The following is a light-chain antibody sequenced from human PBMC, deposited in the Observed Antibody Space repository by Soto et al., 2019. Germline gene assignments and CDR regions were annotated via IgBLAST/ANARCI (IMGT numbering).Light chain of an antibody. Sequence: EIVFTQSPYTLALSPGERATLSCRASQSVRSSYLAWYQRKPGQAPRLLIYGPSSRATGIPDRFSGSGSGTDFTLTISRLQSEDFAVYYCQQYDDWPETFGQGTKVDIK. CDR3: QQYDDWPET. V-gene: IGKV3-20*01. CDR1: QSVRSSY. CDR2: GPS. J-gene: IGKJ1*01.